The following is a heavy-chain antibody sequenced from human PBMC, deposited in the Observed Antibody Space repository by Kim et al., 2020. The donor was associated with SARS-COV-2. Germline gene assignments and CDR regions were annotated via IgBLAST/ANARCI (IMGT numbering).Heavy chain of an antibody. CDR2: IYPADSDT. D-gene: IGHD6-13*01. CDR1: GYSFTSYW. Sequence: GESLKLSCKGSGYSFTSYWIVWVRQTPGKGLEWMGIIYPADSDTRYSPSFQGQVTISADKSISTAYLQWSSLEASDTAMYYCAGFPLRGAAANFWYLYHW. CDR3: AGFPLRGAAANFWYLYH. V-gene: IGHV5-51*01. J-gene: IGHJ2*01.